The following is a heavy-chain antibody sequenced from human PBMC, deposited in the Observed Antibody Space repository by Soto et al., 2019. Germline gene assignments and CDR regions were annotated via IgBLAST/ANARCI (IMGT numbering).Heavy chain of an antibody. J-gene: IGHJ4*02. CDR3: TTDGVEDIVATIGYYFDY. Sequence: KPGGSLRLSCAASGFTFSNAWMNWVRQAPGKGLEWVGRIKSKTDGGTTDYAAPVKGRFTISRDDSKNTLYLQMNSLKTEDTAVYYCTTDGVEDIVATIGYYFDYWGQGALVTVSS. CDR2: IKSKTDGGTT. D-gene: IGHD5-12*01. V-gene: IGHV3-15*07. CDR1: GFTFSNAW.